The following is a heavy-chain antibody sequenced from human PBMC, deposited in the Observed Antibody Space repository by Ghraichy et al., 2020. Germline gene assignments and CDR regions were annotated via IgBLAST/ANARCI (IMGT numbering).Heavy chain of an antibody. CDR2: IKKDGSEK. V-gene: IGHV3-7*01. CDR1: GFIFSGYW. J-gene: IGHJ4*02. D-gene: IGHD6-19*01. CDR3: ARDLGGGWYFDY. Sequence: GGPLRLSCAASGFIFSGYWMSWVRQAPGMGLEWVANIKKDGSEKYYVDSVKGRFTISRDNAKNSLFLQMNSLRAEDTAVYYCARDLGGGWYFDYWGQGALVTVSS.